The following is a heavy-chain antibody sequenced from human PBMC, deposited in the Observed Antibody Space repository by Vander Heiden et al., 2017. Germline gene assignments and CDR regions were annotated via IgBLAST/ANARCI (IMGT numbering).Heavy chain of an antibody. J-gene: IGHJ3*01. Sequence: QVQLQESGPGLVRPSQTLSLPCTVSGNSITTGAYFWTWIRQHPVKGLEWIGNIHHSGNVFYNPSLRSRINISVDSSKNQFSLRLTSLNAADTAVYYCARDTMSGSFDLWGQGTRVIVSS. V-gene: IGHV4-31*03. D-gene: IGHD3-10*02. CDR1: GNSITTGAYF. CDR2: IHHSGNV. CDR3: ARDTMSGSFDL.